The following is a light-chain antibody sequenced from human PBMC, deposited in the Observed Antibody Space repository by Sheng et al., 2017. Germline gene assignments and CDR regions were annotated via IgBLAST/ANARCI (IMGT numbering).Light chain of an antibody. CDR3: MRTSTTT. Sequence: DIVMTQSPLSLPVTPGEPASISCRSSQSLLHSSGYNSFDCYLQKPGQSPHLLIYLDSNRASGVPDMFSDSGSGTDFTLKIRRVEAGGVVGFSYCMRTSTTTFG. J-gene: IGKJ1*01. V-gene: IGKV2-28*01. CDR1: QSLLHSSGYNS. CDR2: LDS.